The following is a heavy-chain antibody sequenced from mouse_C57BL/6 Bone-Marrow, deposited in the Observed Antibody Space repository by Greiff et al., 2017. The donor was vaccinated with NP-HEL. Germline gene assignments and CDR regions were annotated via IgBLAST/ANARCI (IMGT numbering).Heavy chain of an antibody. CDR3: AIGVYRKAWFAY. CDR1: GYTFTSYW. J-gene: IGHJ3*01. D-gene: IGHD2-1*01. CDR2: IHPSDSDT. Sequence: VQLQQPGAELVRPGTSVKLSCKASGYTFTSYWMHWVKQRPGQGLEWIGRIHPSDSDTNYNQKFKGKATLTVDKSSSTAYMQLSSLTSEDSAVYYCAIGVYRKAWFAYWGQGTLVTVSA. V-gene: IGHV1-74*01.